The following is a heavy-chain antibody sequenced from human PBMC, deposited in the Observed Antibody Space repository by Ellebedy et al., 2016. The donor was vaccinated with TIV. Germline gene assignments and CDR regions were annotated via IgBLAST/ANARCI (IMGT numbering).Heavy chain of an antibody. J-gene: IGHJ4*02. CDR2: INLSGGST. CDR3: AREGTSGALDY. CDR1: GYTFTSYY. D-gene: IGHD2-2*01. Sequence: ASVKVSCKASGYTFTSYYMNWVRQAPGQGLEWMGIINLSGGSTSYAQKFQGRVTMTRDTSTSTVFMELSSLRSEDTAVYYCAREGTSGALDYWGQGTLVTVSS. V-gene: IGHV1-46*01.